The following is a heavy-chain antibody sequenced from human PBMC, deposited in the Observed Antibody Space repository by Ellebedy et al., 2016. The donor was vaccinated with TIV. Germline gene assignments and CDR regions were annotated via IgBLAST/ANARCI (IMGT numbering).Heavy chain of an antibody. CDR2: FYSSGST. J-gene: IGHJ5*01. D-gene: IGHD4-17*01. V-gene: IGHV3-53*04. CDR1: GFTFSSYA. Sequence: GESLKISCAASGFTFSSYAMTWVRQAPGKGLEWVSVFYSSGSTLYADSVKGRFTISRHNSMNMVYLQMNSLRPEDTAVYYCARVSTGHGDYISGWFDPWGQGTLVTVSS. CDR3: ARVSTGHGDYISGWFDP.